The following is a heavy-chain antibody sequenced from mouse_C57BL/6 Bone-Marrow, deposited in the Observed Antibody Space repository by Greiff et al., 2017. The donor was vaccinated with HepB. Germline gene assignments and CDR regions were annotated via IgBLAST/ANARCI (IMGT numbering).Heavy chain of an antibody. V-gene: IGHV1-47*01. CDR2: FHPYNDDT. J-gene: IGHJ1*03. CDR3: ARDYGSSHYWYFDV. Sequence: VKLVESGAELVKPGASVKMSCKASGYTFTTYPIEWMKQNHGKSLEWIGNFHPYNDDTKYNEKFKGKATLTVEKSSSTVYLELSRLTSDDSAVYYCARDYGSSHYWYFDVWGTGTTVTVSS. D-gene: IGHD1-1*01. CDR1: GYTFTTYP.